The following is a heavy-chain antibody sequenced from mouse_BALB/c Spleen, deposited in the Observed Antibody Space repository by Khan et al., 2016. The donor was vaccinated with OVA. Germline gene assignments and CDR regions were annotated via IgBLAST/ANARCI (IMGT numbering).Heavy chain of an antibody. J-gene: IGHJ3*01. CDR1: AFNIKDYY. CDR2: LDPENGDT. Sequence: EVKLQESGAELVRPGALVKVSCKASAFNIKDYYMHWVKQRPEQGLEWIGWLDPENGDTIYDPKFPGKASMTADTSSNTAYLQLSSLTSEDTAVYYCARDGYSPWFAYWGQGTLVTVSA. CDR3: ARDGYSPWFAY. D-gene: IGHD2-3*01. V-gene: IGHV14-1*02.